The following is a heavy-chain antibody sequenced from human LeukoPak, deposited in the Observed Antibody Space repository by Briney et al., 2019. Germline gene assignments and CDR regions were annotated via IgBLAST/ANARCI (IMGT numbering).Heavy chain of an antibody. Sequence: SETLSLTCTVSGGSINSSSYYWGWIRQPPGKELEWIGSIYYSGSTYYNPSLKSRVTISVDTSKNQFSLKLSSVTAADTAVYYCARSLQWLVQIYFDYWGQGTLVTVSS. D-gene: IGHD6-19*01. CDR2: IYYSGST. CDR1: GGSINSSSYY. CDR3: ARSLQWLVQIYFDY. V-gene: IGHV4-39*01. J-gene: IGHJ4*02.